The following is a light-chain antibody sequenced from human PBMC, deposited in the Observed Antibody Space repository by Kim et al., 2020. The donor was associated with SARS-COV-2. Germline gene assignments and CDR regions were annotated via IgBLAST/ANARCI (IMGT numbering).Light chain of an antibody. V-gene: IGKV1-39*01. J-gene: IGKJ1*01. CDR3: QHSYSVPPT. CDR1: QSISTY. CDR2: AAS. Sequence: ASVGDRVTSTWRASQSISTYFNWYQQRPGKAPKLLISAASSLHSGVPSRFSGGGSGTDFTLTISSLQAEDFATYYCQHSYSVPPTFGRGTKVDIK.